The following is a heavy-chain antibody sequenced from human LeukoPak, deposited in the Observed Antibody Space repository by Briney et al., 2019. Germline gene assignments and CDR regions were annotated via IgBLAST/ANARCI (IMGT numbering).Heavy chain of an antibody. CDR3: AREVGDCSGGSCYYDD. Sequence: ASVKVSCKAPGYTFTGYYMHWVRQAPGQGLEWMGWINPNSGGTNYAQKFQGRVTMTRDTSISTAHMELSRLRSDDTAVYYCAREVGDCSGGSCYYDDWGQGTLVTVSS. CDR2: INPNSGGT. V-gene: IGHV1-2*02. J-gene: IGHJ4*02. D-gene: IGHD2-15*01. CDR1: GYTFTGYY.